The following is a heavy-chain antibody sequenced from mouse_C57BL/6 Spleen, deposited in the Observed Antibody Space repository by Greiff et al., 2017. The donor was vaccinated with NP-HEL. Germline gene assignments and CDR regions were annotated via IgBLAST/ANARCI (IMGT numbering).Heavy chain of an antibody. J-gene: IGHJ4*01. CDR2: IYPGSGST. CDR1: GYTFTSYW. D-gene: IGHD1-1*01. Sequence: VQLQQSGAELVKPGASVKMSCKASGYTFTSYWITWVKQRPGQGLEWIGDIYPGSGSTNDNEKFKSKATLTVDTSSSTAYMQISSLTSEDSAVYDCARYYYGSSCAMDYLGQGTSVTVSS. V-gene: IGHV1-55*01. CDR3: ARYYYGSSCAMDY.